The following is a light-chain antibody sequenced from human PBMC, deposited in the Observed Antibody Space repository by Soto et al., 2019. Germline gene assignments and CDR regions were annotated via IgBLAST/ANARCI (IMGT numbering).Light chain of an antibody. CDR1: TSNIGAGYH. CDR2: GDS. J-gene: IGLJ1*01. V-gene: IGLV1-40*01. CDR3: QSSDSRLSGSDV. Sequence: QSVRTQPPSLSGAPGQGVPISATGSTSNIGAGYHVHWYQQLPGAAPKLLIFGDSNRPSGVPDRFSGSKSGTSASLAITGLQADDEADYYCQSSDSRLSGSDVFGTGTKVTVL.